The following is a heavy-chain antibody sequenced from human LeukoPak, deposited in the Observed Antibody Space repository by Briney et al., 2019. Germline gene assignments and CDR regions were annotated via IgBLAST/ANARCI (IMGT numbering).Heavy chain of an antibody. CDR1: GGSISSHY. CDR3: ARAAVKYYYYYMDV. J-gene: IGHJ6*03. V-gene: IGHV4-59*11. CDR2: IYYSGST. D-gene: IGHD2-15*01. Sequence: IPSETLPLTCTVSGGSISSHYWSWIRQPPGKGLEWIGYIYYSGSTNYNPSLKSRVTISVDTSKNQFSLKLSSVTAADTAVYYCARAAVKYYYYYMDVWGKGTTVTVSS.